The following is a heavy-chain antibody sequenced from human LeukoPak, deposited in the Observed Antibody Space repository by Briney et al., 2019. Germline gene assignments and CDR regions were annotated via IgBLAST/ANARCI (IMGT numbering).Heavy chain of an antibody. Sequence: PGGSLRLSCAASGFTFDDYGMSWVRQAPGKGLEWVSGINWNGGSTGYADSVKGRFTISRDNAKNSLYLQMNSLRAEDTAVYYCARLPSSWHSGSYHGFDYWGQGTLVTVSS. CDR3: ARLPSSWHSGSYHGFDY. J-gene: IGHJ4*02. D-gene: IGHD1-26*01. V-gene: IGHV3-20*04. CDR1: GFTFDDYG. CDR2: INWNGGST.